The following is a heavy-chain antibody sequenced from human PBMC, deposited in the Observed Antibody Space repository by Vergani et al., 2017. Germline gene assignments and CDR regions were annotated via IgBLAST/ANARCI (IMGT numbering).Heavy chain of an antibody. Sequence: QVQLVQSGAEVKKPGASVTVSCKASGYTFTDYFMHWVRQAPGQGLEGMGWINPNSGGTNYAQTFQGRVTMTRDTSISTAYMELSNLRSDDTAVYYCARVGTSSNRDYFDYWGQGTLVTVSS. CDR2: INPNSGGT. V-gene: IGHV1-2*02. CDR1: GYTFTDYF. CDR3: ARVGTSSNRDYFDY. J-gene: IGHJ4*02. D-gene: IGHD2-2*01.